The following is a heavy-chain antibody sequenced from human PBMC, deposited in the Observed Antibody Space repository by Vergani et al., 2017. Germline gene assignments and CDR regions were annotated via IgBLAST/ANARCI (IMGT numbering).Heavy chain of an antibody. V-gene: IGHV3-66*02. CDR2: INSDVRT. Sequence: GELLEPGGGLAKLGGSLRVSCSASGFRVTTYYMSWVRQAPGNGLEWVSVINSDVRTSYAESVRGRFSISKDPSRNAVYLQMDILRVDDTGVYYCTRSECSGTMCYVHFVDLWGHGILVTVSS. J-gene: IGHJ4*01. D-gene: IGHD2-15*01. CDR1: GFRVTTYY. CDR3: TRSECSGTMCYVHFVDL.